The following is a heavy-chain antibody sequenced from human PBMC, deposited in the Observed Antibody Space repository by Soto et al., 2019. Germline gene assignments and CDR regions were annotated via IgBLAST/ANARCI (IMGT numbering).Heavy chain of an antibody. CDR3: ARSVGYRNYYYYGMDV. J-gene: IGHJ6*02. V-gene: IGHV1-69*13. CDR1: GGTFSSYA. CDR2: IIPIFGTA. Sequence: SVKVSCKASGGTFSSYAISWVRQAPGQGLEWMGGIIPIFGTANYAQKFQGRVTITADESTSTAYMELSSLRSEDTAVYYCARSVGYRNYYYYGMDVWGQGTTVTVSS. D-gene: IGHD5-18*01.